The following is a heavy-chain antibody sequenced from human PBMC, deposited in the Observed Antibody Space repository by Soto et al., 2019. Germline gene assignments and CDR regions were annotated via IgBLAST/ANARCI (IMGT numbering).Heavy chain of an antibody. Sequence: GWSLRLSCASSVFTFISYAMQWVRQAPGKGLEWVAVISYDGRNKYYADSVKGRFTISRDNSKNTLYLEMNSLRVEDTAVYHCVRDTAYCSGGTCYSSHDMDVWGQGTTVTVSS. CDR3: VRDTAYCSGGTCYSSHDMDV. J-gene: IGHJ6*02. CDR1: VFTFISYA. D-gene: IGHD2-15*01. CDR2: ISYDGRNK. V-gene: IGHV3-30*04.